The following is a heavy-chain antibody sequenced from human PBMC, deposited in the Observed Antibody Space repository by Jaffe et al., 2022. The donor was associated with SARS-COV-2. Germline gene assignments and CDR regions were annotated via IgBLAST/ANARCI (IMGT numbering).Heavy chain of an antibody. CDR3: ARDFGHIAVAANNWFDP. CDR1: GFTFSSYA. Sequence: QVQLVESGGGVVQPGRSLRLSCAASGFTFSSYAMHWVRQAPGKGLEWVAVISYDGSNKYYADSVKGRFTISRDNSKNTLYLQMNSLRAEDTAVYYCARDFGHIAVAANNWFDPWGQGTLVTVSS. CDR2: ISYDGSNK. V-gene: IGHV3-30-3*01. D-gene: IGHD6-19*01. J-gene: IGHJ5*02.